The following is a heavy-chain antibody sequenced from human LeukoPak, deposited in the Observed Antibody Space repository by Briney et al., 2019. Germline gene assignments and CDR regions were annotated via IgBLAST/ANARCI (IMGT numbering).Heavy chain of an antibody. J-gene: IGHJ6*02. D-gene: IGHD2-2*01. CDR2: ISSSSSYI. Sequence: GGSLRLSCAASGFTFSSYSMNWVRQAPGKGLGWVSSISSSSSYIYYADSVKGRFTISRDNAKNSLYLQMNSLRAEDTAVYYCARGFVVVPAARRYYGMDVWGQGTTVTVSS. V-gene: IGHV3-21*01. CDR1: GFTFSSYS. CDR3: ARGFVVVPAARRYYGMDV.